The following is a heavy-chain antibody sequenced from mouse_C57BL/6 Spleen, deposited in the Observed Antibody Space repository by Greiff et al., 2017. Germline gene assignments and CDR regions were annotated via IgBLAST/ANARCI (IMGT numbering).Heavy chain of an antibody. CDR1: GYSFTSYY. CDR3: ARGYDYVYAMDY. D-gene: IGHD2-4*01. V-gene: IGHV1-66*01. Sequence: VQLVESGPELVKPGASVKISCKASGYSFTSYYIHWVKQRPGQGLEWIGWIYPGSGNTKYNEKFKGKATLTADTSSSTAYMQLSSLTSEDSAVYYCARGYDYVYAMDYWGQGTSVTVSS. J-gene: IGHJ4*01. CDR2: IYPGSGNT.